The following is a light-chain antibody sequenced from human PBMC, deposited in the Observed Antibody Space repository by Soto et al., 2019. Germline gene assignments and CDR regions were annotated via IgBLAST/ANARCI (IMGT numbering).Light chain of an antibody. J-gene: IGKJ4*01. Sequence: EVVMTQSPATVSVSPGEGVTLSCRASQTISNDLAWYQQQPGQAHRLLIYGASPRATGVPARFSGGGSGTEFTLTISSLQSEDFAVYYCLQNNKWPPVTFGGGAKVEIK. CDR3: LQNNKWPPVT. CDR2: GAS. CDR1: QTISND. V-gene: IGKV3-15*01.